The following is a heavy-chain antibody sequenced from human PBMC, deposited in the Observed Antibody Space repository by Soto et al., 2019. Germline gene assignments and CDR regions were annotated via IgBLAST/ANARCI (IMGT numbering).Heavy chain of an antibody. J-gene: IGHJ5*02. D-gene: IGHD2-15*01. Sequence: GGSLRLSCEGFGFNFEDYAMHWIRQAPGKGLEWVSGINWNGGITGYADSVKGRFTVSRDNANNSLHLEMSSLKTEDTALYYCARGRGALTVVSNWFDPWGQGTQVTVSS. CDR2: INWNGGIT. CDR3: ARGRGALTVVSNWFDP. CDR1: GFNFEDYA. V-gene: IGHV3-9*01.